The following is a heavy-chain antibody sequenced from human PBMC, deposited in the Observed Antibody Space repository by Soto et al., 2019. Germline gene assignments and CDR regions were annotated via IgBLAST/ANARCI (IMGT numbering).Heavy chain of an antibody. CDR2: ISSSGSTI. J-gene: IGHJ6*02. CDR3: ARDQGYSSGWLAHGMDV. Sequence: LRLSCAASGFTFSSYEMNWVRQAPGKGLEWVSYISSSGSTIYYADSVKGRFTISRDNAKNSLYLQMNSLRAEDTAVYYCARDQGYSSGWLAHGMDVWGQGTTVTVSS. D-gene: IGHD6-19*01. CDR1: GFTFSSYE. V-gene: IGHV3-48*03.